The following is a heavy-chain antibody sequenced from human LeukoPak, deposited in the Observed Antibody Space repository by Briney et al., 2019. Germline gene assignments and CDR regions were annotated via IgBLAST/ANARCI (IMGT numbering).Heavy chain of an antibody. CDR1: GFTFEDYT. D-gene: IGHD3-22*01. J-gene: IGHJ4*02. CDR2: ISWDVGTT. CDR3: AKDRGYYYDSSAYGSYFDY. Sequence: QPGGSLRLSCEASGFTFEDYTMHWVRQSPGKGLEWVSLISWDVGTTYYADSVRDRFTISRDNSKNSLYLQMNSLRTEDTALYYCAKDRGYYYDSSAYGSYFDYWGQGTLVTVSS. V-gene: IGHV3-43*01.